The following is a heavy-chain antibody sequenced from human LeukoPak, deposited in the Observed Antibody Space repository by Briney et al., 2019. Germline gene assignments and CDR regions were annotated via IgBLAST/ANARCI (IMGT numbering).Heavy chain of an antibody. CDR1: RFTFSGYA. J-gene: IGHJ5*02. V-gene: IGHV3-23*01. CDR3: AKGSGSGWYGWFDP. CDR2: IAAGGVNT. Sequence: GGSLRLSCAASRFTFSGYAMYWVRQAPGKGLEWVSCIAAGGVNTYYADSVTGRFTISRDNSKNTLYLQMNSLRAEDTAVYYCAKGSGSGWYGWFDPWGQGTLVTVSS. D-gene: IGHD6-19*01.